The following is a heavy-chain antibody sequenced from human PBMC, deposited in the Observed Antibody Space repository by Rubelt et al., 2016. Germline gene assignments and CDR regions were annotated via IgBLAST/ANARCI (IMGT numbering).Heavy chain of an antibody. D-gene: IGHD1-26*01. CDR1: GYTFTTYG. Sequence: QVQLVQSGAEVKKPGASVKVSCKASGYTFTTYGINWVRQAPGPGLEWMGWISAYNGNTNHAQKLEGRGTMTTDTATSTAYMELRSLRSDDTAVYYCAREAYSGRYPLIDYWGQGTLVTVSS. V-gene: IGHV1-18*01. CDR3: AREAYSGRYPLIDY. CDR2: ISAYNGNT. J-gene: IGHJ4*02.